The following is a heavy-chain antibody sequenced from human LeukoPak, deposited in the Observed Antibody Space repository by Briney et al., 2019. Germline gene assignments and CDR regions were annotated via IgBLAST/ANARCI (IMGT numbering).Heavy chain of an antibody. CDR3: ARGSRYDSSGYYPYYFDY. CDR1: GFIFSTYS. Sequence: GGSLRFSCAASGFIFSTYSMSWVRQAPGKGLEWVSSISISSTYIYYADSVKGRFTISRDNAKNSLYLQLNSLRAEDTAVYYCARGSRYDSSGYYPYYFDYWGQGTLVTVSS. V-gene: IGHV3-21*01. CDR2: ISISSTYI. J-gene: IGHJ4*02. D-gene: IGHD3-22*01.